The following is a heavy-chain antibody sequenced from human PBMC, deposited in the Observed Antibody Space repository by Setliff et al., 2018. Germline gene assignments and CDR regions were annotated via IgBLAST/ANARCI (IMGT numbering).Heavy chain of an antibody. CDR3: ARGWIQLWYNWFDP. J-gene: IGHJ5*02. CDR1: GGSISSYY. CDR2: IYTSGST. D-gene: IGHD5-18*01. Sequence: SETLSLTCTVSGGSISSYYWSWIRQPAGKGLEWIGRIYTSGSTNYNPSLKSRVTMSVDTSKNQFSLKLSSVTAADTAVYYCARGWIQLWYNWFDPWGQGALVTVSS. V-gene: IGHV4-4*07.